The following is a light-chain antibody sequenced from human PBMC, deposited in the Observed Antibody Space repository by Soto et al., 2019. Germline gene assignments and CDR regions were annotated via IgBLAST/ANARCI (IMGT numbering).Light chain of an antibody. CDR2: KVS. V-gene: IGLV2-14*01. Sequence: QSVLTQPASVSGSPGQSITIPCTGTSSDVGGYNYVSWYQQHPGRAPKLVIYKVSDRPSGVSSRFSASKSGNTASLTISGLQAEDEADYYCSSYSTATSPQWVFGGGTKVTVL. J-gene: IGLJ3*02. CDR1: SSDVGGYNY. CDR3: SSYSTATSPQWV.